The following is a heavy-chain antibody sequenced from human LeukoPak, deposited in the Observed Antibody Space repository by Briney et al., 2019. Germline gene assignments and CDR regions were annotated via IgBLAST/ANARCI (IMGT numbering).Heavy chain of an antibody. V-gene: IGHV4-61*02. Sequence: SETLSLTCTVSGGSISSGSYYWSWIRQPAGKGLEWIGRIYTSGSTNYNPSLKSRVTISVDTSKNQFSLKLTSVTAADTAVYYCARGVNSGYFDYCGQGTLVTVSS. CDR2: IYTSGST. CDR1: GGSISSGSYY. CDR3: ARGVNSGYFDY. D-gene: IGHD1-26*01. J-gene: IGHJ4*02.